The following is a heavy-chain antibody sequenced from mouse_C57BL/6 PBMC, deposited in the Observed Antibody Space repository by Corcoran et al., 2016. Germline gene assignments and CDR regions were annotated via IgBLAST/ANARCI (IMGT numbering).Heavy chain of an antibody. CDR3: ARYAPFDY. CDR2: INTYFGVP. Sequence: QIQLVQSGPELKKPGETVKISCKASGYTFTTYGMSWVKQAPGKGLKWMGWINTYFGVPTYADDFKGRFAFSLETSASTAYLQINNLKNEDTATYFCARYAPFDYWGQGTTLTVSS. CDR1: GYTFTTYG. J-gene: IGHJ2*01. V-gene: IGHV9-3*01.